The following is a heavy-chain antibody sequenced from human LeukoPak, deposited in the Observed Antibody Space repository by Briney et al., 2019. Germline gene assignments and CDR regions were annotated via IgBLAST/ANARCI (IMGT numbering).Heavy chain of an antibody. J-gene: IGHJ6*02. Sequence: GASVKVSCKASGYTFTGYYMHWVRQAPGQGLEWMGWINPNSGGTNYAQKFQGRVTMTRDTSIGTAYMELSRLRSDDTAVYYCARDPTLLWFGELLSYYYYYGMDVWGQGTTVTVSS. CDR2: INPNSGGT. V-gene: IGHV1-2*02. CDR1: GYTFTGYY. D-gene: IGHD3-10*01. CDR3: ARDPTLLWFGELLSYYYYYGMDV.